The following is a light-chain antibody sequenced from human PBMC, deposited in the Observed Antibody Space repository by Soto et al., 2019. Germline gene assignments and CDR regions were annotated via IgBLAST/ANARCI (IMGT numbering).Light chain of an antibody. CDR2: KAS. CDR3: QQYSTSPYN. CDR1: QSMSRW. Sequence: DIQMTQSPSTLSASVADRVTITCRASQSMSRWLAWYQQKPGKAPKLLIYKASTLESGVPLRFSGSGSGTEFTLTISSVQPDDSATYYCQQYSTSPYNFGQGTRLEIK. V-gene: IGKV1-5*03. J-gene: IGKJ2*01.